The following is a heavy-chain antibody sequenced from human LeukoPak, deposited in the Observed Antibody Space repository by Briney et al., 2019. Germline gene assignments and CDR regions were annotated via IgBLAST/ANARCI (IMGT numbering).Heavy chain of an antibody. V-gene: IGHV4-59*08. CDR3: ARLLRPGGRTGDAFDI. J-gene: IGHJ3*02. Sequence: SETLSLTCTVSGDSINNHHWTWIRQPPGAGLEWIGYFYDSRDTNYNPSLKRRVTISIGMSNSQFSLRMTSVTAADTAIYYCARLLRPGGRTGDAFDIWGQGTMVTVSS. CDR1: GDSINNHH. CDR2: FYDSRDT. D-gene: IGHD1-26*01.